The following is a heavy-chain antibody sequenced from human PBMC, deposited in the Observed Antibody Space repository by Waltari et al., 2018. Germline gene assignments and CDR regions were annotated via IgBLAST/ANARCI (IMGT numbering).Heavy chain of an antibody. J-gene: IGHJ4*02. CDR3: AREVAAAGTEYYFDY. Sequence: QVQLVQSGAEVKKPGASVKVSCKASGYTFTGYYMHWVRQAPGQGLEWMGRSNPNSGGTNYAQKFQGRVTMTRDTSISTAYMELSRLRSDDTAVYYCAREVAAAGTEYYFDYWGQGTLVTVSS. D-gene: IGHD6-13*01. CDR2: SNPNSGGT. CDR1: GYTFTGYY. V-gene: IGHV1-2*06.